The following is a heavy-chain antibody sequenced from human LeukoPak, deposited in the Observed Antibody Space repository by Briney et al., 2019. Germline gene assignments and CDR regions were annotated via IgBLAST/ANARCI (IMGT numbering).Heavy chain of an antibody. J-gene: IGHJ4*02. D-gene: IGHD4-17*01. Sequence: ASVKVSCKASGYTFTGYYMHWVRQAPGQGLEWMGRINPNSGGTNYAQKFQGRVTMTRDTSISTAYMELSRLRSDDTAVYYCARVEPGCGDHGFYFDYWGQGTLVTVSS. CDR1: GYTFTGYY. CDR2: INPNSGGT. CDR3: ARVEPGCGDHGFYFDY. V-gene: IGHV1-2*06.